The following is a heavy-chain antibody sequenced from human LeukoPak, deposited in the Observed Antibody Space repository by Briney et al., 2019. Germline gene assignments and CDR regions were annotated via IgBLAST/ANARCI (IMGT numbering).Heavy chain of an antibody. CDR1: GFTLSSYW. V-gene: IGHV3-7*01. D-gene: IGHD3-22*01. J-gene: IGHJ4*02. CDR2: IKQDGSEK. CDR3: ARLHYDSSGYYTGLFDY. Sequence: GGSLRLSCAASGFTLSSYWMSWVRQAPGKGLEWVANIKQDGSEKYYVDSVKGRFTISRDNAKSSLYLQMNSLRAEDTAVYYCARLHYDSSGYYTGLFDYWGQGTLVTVSS.